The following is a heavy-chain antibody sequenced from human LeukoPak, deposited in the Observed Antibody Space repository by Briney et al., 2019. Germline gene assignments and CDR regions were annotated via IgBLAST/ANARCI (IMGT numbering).Heavy chain of an antibody. V-gene: IGHV4-59*08. J-gene: IGHJ4*02. Sequence: SETLSLSCTVSGGSISTFYWSWIRQPPGKGLEWIGYIYYSGTTNYNPSLRRRVTISVDTSKNQFSLRLNSVTAADTAMYYCARYRNYDFWSGFDKWGQGTLVTVSS. D-gene: IGHD3-3*01. CDR3: ARYRNYDFWSGFDK. CDR2: IYYSGTT. CDR1: GGSISTFY.